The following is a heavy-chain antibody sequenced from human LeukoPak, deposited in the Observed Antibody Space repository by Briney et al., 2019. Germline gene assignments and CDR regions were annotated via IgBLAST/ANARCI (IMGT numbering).Heavy chain of an antibody. CDR3: ARGDTRGYSGAHGMDV. CDR2: VNHGGST. D-gene: IGHD5-12*01. J-gene: IGHJ6*02. CDR1: GGSFSGYY. V-gene: IGHV4-34*01. Sequence: SETLSLTCAVYGGSFSGYYWSWIRQPPGKGLEWIGEVNHGGSTNYNPSLKSRFTISVDTSKNQFSLKLNSVTAADTAVFYCARGDTRGYSGAHGMDVWGQGTTVTVSS.